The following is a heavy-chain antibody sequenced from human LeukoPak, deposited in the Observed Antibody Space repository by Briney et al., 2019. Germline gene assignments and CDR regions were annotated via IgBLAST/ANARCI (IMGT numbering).Heavy chain of an antibody. Sequence: GGSLRLSCAASGFTVSSNYMSWVRQAPGKGLEWVSVFYAGGSTYYTDSVKGRFTISRDTSKNSLYLQMNSLRPEDTAVYYCAAKGNGYTGIYVFAHWGQGTLVTVSS. V-gene: IGHV3-66*01. CDR3: AAKGNGYTGIYVFAH. CDR1: GFTVSSNY. CDR2: FYAGGST. D-gene: IGHD5-12*01. J-gene: IGHJ4*02.